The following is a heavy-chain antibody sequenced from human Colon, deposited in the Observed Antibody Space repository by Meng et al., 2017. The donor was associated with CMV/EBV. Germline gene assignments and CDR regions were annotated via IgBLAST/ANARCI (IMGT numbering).Heavy chain of an antibody. Sequence: AGFTFSSYARSWVRQAPGKGLEWVSAISGSGGSTYYADSVKGRFTISRDNSKNTLYLQMNSLRAEDTAVYYCAKELLVKEPRGWFDPWGQGTLVTVSS. CDR1: GFTFSSYA. CDR2: ISGSGGST. J-gene: IGHJ5*02. D-gene: IGHD1-14*01. V-gene: IGHV3-23*01. CDR3: AKELLVKEPRGWFDP.